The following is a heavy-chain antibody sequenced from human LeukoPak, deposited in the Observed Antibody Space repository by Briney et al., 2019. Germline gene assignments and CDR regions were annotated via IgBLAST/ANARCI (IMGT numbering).Heavy chain of an antibody. J-gene: IGHJ4*02. CDR1: GFPFSGNA. CDR3: PKGLSWWVSVDY. CDR2: VGCDEKA. D-gene: IGHD2-15*01. V-gene: IGHV3-23*01. Sequence: GSLILSCAASGFPFSGNAISWVRQAPGRGLEWVSCVGCDEKADYADFLRGRFTIPRDNSKKTVYLQFNSLTGEPPAVYYVPKGLSWWVSVDYWGQGVLVTVSS.